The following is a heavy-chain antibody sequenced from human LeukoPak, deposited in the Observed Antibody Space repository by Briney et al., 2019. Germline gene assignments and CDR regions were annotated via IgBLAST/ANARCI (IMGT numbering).Heavy chain of an antibody. Sequence: SQTLSLTCTVSGGSIISGDYYWTWIRQPPGKGREWIGYIYYSGNSDYNPSLKSRVTISVDTSKNQFSLKLSSVTAADTAVYYCARGTVVKEAFDIWGQGTMVTVSS. D-gene: IGHD2-2*01. V-gene: IGHV4-30-4*08. CDR3: ARGTVVKEAFDI. CDR2: IYYSGNS. J-gene: IGHJ3*02. CDR1: GGSIISGDYY.